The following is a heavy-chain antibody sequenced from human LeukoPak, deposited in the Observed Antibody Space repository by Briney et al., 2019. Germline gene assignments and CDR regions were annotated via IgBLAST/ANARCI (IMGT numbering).Heavy chain of an antibody. V-gene: IGHV4-31*03. J-gene: IGHJ4*02. CDR3: ARIWFGELSYFDY. CDR1: GGSISSGGYY. D-gene: IGHD3-10*01. Sequence: SQTLSLTCTVSGGSISSGGYYWSWIRQHPGKGLEWIGYIYYSGSTYYNPSLKSRVTISVDTPKNQFSLKLRSVTAADTAVYYCARIWFGELSYFDYWGQGTLVTVSS. CDR2: IYYSGST.